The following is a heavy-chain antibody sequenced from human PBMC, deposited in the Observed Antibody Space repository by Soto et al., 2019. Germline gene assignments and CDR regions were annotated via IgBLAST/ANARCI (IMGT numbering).Heavy chain of an antibody. CDR3: AKDGEGFYYYDSSGPKSWFDS. Sequence: PGGSLRLSCAASGFTFSSNGIHWVRQAPGKGLEWVALISYDGSNKFYADSVKGRFTITRDNSKNTLYLQMNSLRPDDTAVYYCAKDGEGFYYYDSSGPKSWFDSWGQGTRVTVSS. CDR2: ISYDGSNK. CDR1: GFTFSSNG. D-gene: IGHD3-22*01. J-gene: IGHJ5*01. V-gene: IGHV3-30*18.